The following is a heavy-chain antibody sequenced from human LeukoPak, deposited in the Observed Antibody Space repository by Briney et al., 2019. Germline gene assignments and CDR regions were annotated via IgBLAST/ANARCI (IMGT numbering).Heavy chain of an antibody. CDR3: ATRPSVPLAGTRWYFDF. D-gene: IGHD6-19*01. Sequence: ASVKVSCKVSGYPLTEFSIHWVRQTPGEGLEWIGGFDYEDGQTIYAQNVQGRAVMTEDTSTDTAYMELHSLRSEDTAVYYCATRPSVPLAGTRWYFDFWGQGTLVTVSA. J-gene: IGHJ4*02. V-gene: IGHV1-24*01. CDR1: GYPLTEFS. CDR2: FDYEDGQT.